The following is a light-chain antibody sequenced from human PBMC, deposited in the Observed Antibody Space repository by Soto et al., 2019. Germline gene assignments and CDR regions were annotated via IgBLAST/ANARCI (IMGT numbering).Light chain of an antibody. Sequence: EVVLTQSPVTLALSPGDGATLSCRTSHSVDIYLAWYQQKPGQAPRLLIYDASNRATGIPARFSGSGSGTDVTLTISSLEPEDFAVYYCQQRKYWPPLTFGGGTKVELK. J-gene: IGKJ4*01. CDR2: DAS. V-gene: IGKV3-11*01. CDR1: HSVDIY. CDR3: QQRKYWPPLT.